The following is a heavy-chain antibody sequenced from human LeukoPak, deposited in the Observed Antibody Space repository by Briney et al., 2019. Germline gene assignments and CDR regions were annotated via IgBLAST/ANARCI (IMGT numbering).Heavy chain of an antibody. CDR3: ARGENVDTAMVEAYFDY. CDR1: GGSFSGYY. Sequence: SGTLSLTCAVYGGSFSGYYWSWIRQPPGKGLEWIGEINHSGSTNYNPSLKSRVTISVDTSKNQFSLKLSSVTAADTAVYYCARGENVDTAMVEAYFDYWGQGTLVTVSS. V-gene: IGHV4-34*01. D-gene: IGHD5-18*01. CDR2: INHSGST. J-gene: IGHJ4*02.